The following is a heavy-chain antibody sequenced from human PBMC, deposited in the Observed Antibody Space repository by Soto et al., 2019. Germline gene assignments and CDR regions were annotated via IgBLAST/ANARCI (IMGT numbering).Heavy chain of an antibody. CDR1: GYTLTDYY. J-gene: IGHJ5*02. Sequence: QVQLVQSGAEVKKPGASVKVSCKASGYTLTDYYIHWVRQAPGQGLEWMGWINPNSGGTKYVQNFQGRVTMTRDTSISTAYMDLSGLRSDDTAVYYCAKDGRGSNSFGWFDPWGQGTLVTVSS. V-gene: IGHV1-2*02. D-gene: IGHD6-13*01. CDR3: AKDGRGSNSFGWFDP. CDR2: INPNSGGT.